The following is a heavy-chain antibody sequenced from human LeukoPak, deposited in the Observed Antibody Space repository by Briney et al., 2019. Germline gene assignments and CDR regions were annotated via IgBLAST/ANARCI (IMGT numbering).Heavy chain of an antibody. V-gene: IGHV3-7*01. CDR3: AREVRATSAFDI. D-gene: IGHD1-26*01. Sequence: GGSLRLSCAASGLTFSSYWMSWVRQAPGKGLEWVANIKQDGSEKYYVDSVKGRFTISRDNAKNSLYLQMNSLRAEDTAVYYCAREVRATSAFDIWGQGTMVTVSS. J-gene: IGHJ3*02. CDR2: IKQDGSEK. CDR1: GLTFSSYW.